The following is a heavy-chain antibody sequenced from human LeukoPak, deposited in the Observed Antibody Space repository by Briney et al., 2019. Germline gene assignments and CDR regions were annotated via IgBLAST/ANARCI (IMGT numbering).Heavy chain of an antibody. J-gene: IGHJ5*02. CDR3: ATDNGYPANWFDP. Sequence: GGSLRLSCAASGFTFSFYSMNWVRQAPGKGLEWVSSIGSGSNYIEYYADSVKGRFTISRDNAKNSLYLQINSLTAEDTAVYYCATDNGYPANWFDPWGQGTLVTVSS. CDR1: GFTFSFYS. D-gene: IGHD5-18*01. CDR2: IGSGSNYI. V-gene: IGHV3-21*01.